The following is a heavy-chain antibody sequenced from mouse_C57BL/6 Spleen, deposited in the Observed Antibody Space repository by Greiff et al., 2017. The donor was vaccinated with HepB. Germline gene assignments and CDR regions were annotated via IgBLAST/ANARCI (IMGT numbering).Heavy chain of an antibody. V-gene: IGHV5-6*01. Sequence: EVMLVESGGDLVKPGGSLKLSCAASGFTFSSYGMSWVRQTPDKRLEWVATISSGGSYTYYPDSVKGRFTISRDNAKNTLYLQMSSLKSEDTAMYYCARHDGYYENAMDYWGQGTSVTVSS. CDR2: ISSGGSYT. J-gene: IGHJ4*01. CDR1: GFTFSSYG. CDR3: ARHDGYYENAMDY. D-gene: IGHD2-3*01.